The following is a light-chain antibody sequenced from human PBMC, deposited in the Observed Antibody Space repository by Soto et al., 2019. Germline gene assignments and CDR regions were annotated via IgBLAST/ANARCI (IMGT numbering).Light chain of an antibody. Sequence: QSALTQPASVSGSPGQSITISCTGTSSDIGVYNYVSWYQQHPGKAPKLMIYDVSNRPSGVSNRFSGSKSGNTASLTISGLQAEDEADYYCSSYTTTSTVVFGGGTKVTL. CDR2: DVS. CDR3: SSYTTTSTVV. J-gene: IGLJ2*01. CDR1: SSDIGVYNY. V-gene: IGLV2-14*01.